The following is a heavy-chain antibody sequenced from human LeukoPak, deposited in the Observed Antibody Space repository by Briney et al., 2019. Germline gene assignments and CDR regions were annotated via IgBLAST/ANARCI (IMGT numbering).Heavy chain of an antibody. Sequence: GGSLRLSCAASGFTFSSYWMSWLRQAPGKGLEWVADIKQDGSEKYYVDSVKGRFTISRDNAKNSLYLQMNSLRAEDTAVYYCARDRNYYDSSGYRNWFDPWGQGTLVTVSS. CDR1: GFTFSSYW. CDR3: ARDRNYYDSSGYRNWFDP. V-gene: IGHV3-7*01. CDR2: IKQDGSEK. D-gene: IGHD3-22*01. J-gene: IGHJ5*02.